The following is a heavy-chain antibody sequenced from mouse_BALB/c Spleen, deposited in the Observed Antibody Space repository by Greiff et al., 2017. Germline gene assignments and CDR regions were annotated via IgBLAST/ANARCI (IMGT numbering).Heavy chain of an antibody. J-gene: IGHJ4*01. CDR1: GYTFTSYV. V-gene: IGHV1-14*01. CDR3: ARANWDYAMDY. Sequence: EVQGVESGPELVKPGASVKMSCKASGYTFTSYVMHWVKQKPGQGLEWIGYINPYNDGTKYNEKFKGKATLTSDKSSSTAYMELSSLTSEDSAVYYCARANWDYAMDYWGQGTSVTVSS. CDR2: INPYNDGT. D-gene: IGHD4-1*01.